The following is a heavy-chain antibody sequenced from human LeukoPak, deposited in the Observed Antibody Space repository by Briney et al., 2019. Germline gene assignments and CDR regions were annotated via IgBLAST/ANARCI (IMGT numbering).Heavy chain of an antibody. V-gene: IGHV3-15*01. J-gene: IGHJ5*02. CDR2: IKSKTDGGTT. CDR3: TPRARFDP. Sequence: GGSLRLSCAASGFTFSSYGMHWVRQAPGKGLEWVGRIKSKTDGGTTDYAAPVKGRFTISRDDSKNTLYLQMNSLKTEDTAMYYCTPRARFDPWGQGTLVTVSS. CDR1: GFTFSSYG.